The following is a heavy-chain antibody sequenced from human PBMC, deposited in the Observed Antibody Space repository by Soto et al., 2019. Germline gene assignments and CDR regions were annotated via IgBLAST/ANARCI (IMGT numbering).Heavy chain of an antibody. CDR3: ARHGFGESPFDY. Sequence: SETLSLTCTVSGGSISSSSYYWGWIRQPPGKGLEWIGSIYYSGSTYYNPSLKSRVTISVDTSKNQFSLKLSSVTAADTAVYYCARHGFGESPFDYWGQGTLVTVSS. CDR1: GGSISSSSYY. D-gene: IGHD3-10*01. J-gene: IGHJ4*02. V-gene: IGHV4-39*01. CDR2: IYYSGST.